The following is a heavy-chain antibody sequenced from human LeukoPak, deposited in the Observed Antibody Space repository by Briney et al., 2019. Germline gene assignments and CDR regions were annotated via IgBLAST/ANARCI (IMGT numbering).Heavy chain of an antibody. Sequence: GGSLRLSCAASGFTFSSYEMNWVRQAPGKGLEWVSYISSSGSTIYYADSVKGRFTISRDNAKNSLYLQVNSLRAEDTAVYYCAREGYDYVWGSYRSGYYYYMDVWGKGTTVTISS. CDR1: GFTFSSYE. J-gene: IGHJ6*03. D-gene: IGHD3-16*02. CDR2: ISSSGSTI. V-gene: IGHV3-48*03. CDR3: AREGYDYVWGSYRSGYYYYMDV.